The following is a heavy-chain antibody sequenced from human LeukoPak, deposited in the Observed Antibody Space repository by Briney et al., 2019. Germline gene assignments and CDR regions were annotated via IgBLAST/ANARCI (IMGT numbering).Heavy chain of an antibody. CDR3: EKDAQRGFDYSNSLEH. V-gene: IGHV3-33*06. Sequence: RRSLRLSSEASGFTFSHYGMHWVRQAPGKGLERVAVIWSDATNQDYADSVEGRFTISRDNFKRTVSLQMNTLRVEDTAVYYCEKDAQRGFDYSNSLEHWGQGVLVTVSS. CDR1: GFTFSHYG. D-gene: IGHD4-11*01. CDR2: IWSDATNQ. J-gene: IGHJ4*02.